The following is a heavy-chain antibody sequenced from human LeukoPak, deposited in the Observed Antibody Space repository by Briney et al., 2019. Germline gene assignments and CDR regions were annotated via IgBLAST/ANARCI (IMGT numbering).Heavy chain of an antibody. D-gene: IGHD3-9*01. Sequence: ASVKASCKASGYTFTSYDINWVRQATGQGLEWMGWMNPNSGNTGYAQKFQGRVTMTRNTSISTAYMELSSLRSEDTAVHYCARGVLRYFDWLSNRRTDAYYFDYWGQGTLVTVSS. CDR1: GYTFTSYD. V-gene: IGHV1-8*01. J-gene: IGHJ4*02. CDR3: ARGVLRYFDWLSNRRTDAYYFDY. CDR2: MNPNSGNT.